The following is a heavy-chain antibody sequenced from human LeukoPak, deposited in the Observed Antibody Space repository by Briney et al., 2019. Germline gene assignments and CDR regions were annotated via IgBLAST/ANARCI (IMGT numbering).Heavy chain of an antibody. V-gene: IGHV4-4*07. CDR1: GGSISSYY. D-gene: IGHD3-22*01. Sequence: SETLSLTCTVSGGSISSYYWSWIRQPAGKGLEWIGRIYTSGSTNYNPSLKSRVTMSVDTSKNQFSLKLSSVTAADTAVYYCARAQYYYDSSGYHYYMDVWGKGTTVTVSS. J-gene: IGHJ6*03. CDR3: ARAQYYYDSSGYHYYMDV. CDR2: IYTSGST.